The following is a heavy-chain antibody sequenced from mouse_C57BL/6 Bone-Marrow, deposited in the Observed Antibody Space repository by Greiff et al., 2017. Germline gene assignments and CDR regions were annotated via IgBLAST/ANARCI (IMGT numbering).Heavy chain of an antibody. Sequence: VQLQQPGAELVKPGASVKLSCKASGYTFTSYWMHWVKQRPGQGLEWIGMIHPNSGSTNYNEKFKSKATLTVDKSSSTAYMQFSSLTSEDSAVYYCARNSYYYGNSWFAYWGQGTLVTVTA. CDR2: IHPNSGST. J-gene: IGHJ3*01. V-gene: IGHV1-64*01. D-gene: IGHD1-1*01. CDR1: GYTFTSYW. CDR3: ARNSYYYGNSWFAY.